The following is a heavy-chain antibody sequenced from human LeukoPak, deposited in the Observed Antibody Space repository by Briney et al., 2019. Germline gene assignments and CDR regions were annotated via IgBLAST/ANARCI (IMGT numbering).Heavy chain of an antibody. J-gene: IGHJ6*02. Sequence: SETLSLTCTVSGGSISSYYWSWIRQPPGKGLEWIGYIYYSGSTNYNPSLKSRVTISVDTSKNQFSLKLSSVTAADTAVYYCARGRSPIVVVPAATGHYYYGMDVWGQGTTVTVSS. CDR2: IYYSGST. V-gene: IGHV4-59*12. CDR3: ARGRSPIVVVPAATGHYYYGMDV. D-gene: IGHD2-2*01. CDR1: GGSISSYY.